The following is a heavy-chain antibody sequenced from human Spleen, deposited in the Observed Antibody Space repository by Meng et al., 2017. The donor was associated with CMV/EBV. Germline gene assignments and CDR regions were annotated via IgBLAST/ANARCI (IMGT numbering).Heavy chain of an antibody. CDR3: ARGSSWFGESADAFDI. CDR1: GFTFSSYD. D-gene: IGHD3-10*01. Sequence: GGSLRLSCAASGFTFSSYDMHWVRQAPGKGLEWVSTIDNDGDTYYSGSVKGRFTISREDVKNSLYPQMNSLRAGDTAVYYCARGSSWFGESADAFDIWGQGTMVTVSS. J-gene: IGHJ3*02. V-gene: IGHV3-13*01. CDR2: IDNDGDT.